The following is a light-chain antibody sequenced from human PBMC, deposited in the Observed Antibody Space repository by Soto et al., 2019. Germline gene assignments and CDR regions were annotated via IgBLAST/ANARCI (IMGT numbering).Light chain of an antibody. Sequence: DVVMTQSPLSLPVTPGEPASISCRSSQTLLNSNGYNYLDWYLQRPGQSPQLLIFLGSNRASGVPDSFSGSGSGTEFTLKISRVEAEDVGGYFCMHARRCQRTFGHGAKLESK. CDR1: QTLLNSNGYNY. V-gene: IGKV2-28*01. CDR2: LGS. CDR3: MHARRCQRT. J-gene: IGKJ2*02.